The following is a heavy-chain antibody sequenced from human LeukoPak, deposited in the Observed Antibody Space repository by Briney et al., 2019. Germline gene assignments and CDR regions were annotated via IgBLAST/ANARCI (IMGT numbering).Heavy chain of an antibody. CDR2: INPNSGGT. J-gene: IGHJ1*01. V-gene: IGHV1-2*02. Sequence: ASVKVSCKASGYTFTGYYMHWVRQAPGQGLEWMGWINPNSGGTNYAQKSQGRVTMTRDTSISTAHMELSRLRSDDTAVYYCAKRDDYYDSSGYLFQHWGQGTLVTVSS. D-gene: IGHD3-22*01. CDR3: AKRDDYYDSSGYLFQH. CDR1: GYTFTGYY.